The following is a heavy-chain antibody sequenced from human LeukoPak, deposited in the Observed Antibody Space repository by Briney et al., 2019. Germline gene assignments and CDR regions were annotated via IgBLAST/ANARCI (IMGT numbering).Heavy chain of an antibody. CDR3: AKDLSSGTGRGFDY. CDR2: IRGSGETT. V-gene: IGHV3-23*01. CDR1: GFPFSAYA. J-gene: IGHJ4*02. D-gene: IGHD3/OR15-3a*01. Sequence: PGGSLRLSCVASGFPFSAYAMSWVRQAPGKGLEWVPGIRGSGETTYYAESVKGRFIIQRDNSKNTLYLQMNSLRAEDTALYYCAKDLSSGTGRGFDYWGQGTLVTVSS.